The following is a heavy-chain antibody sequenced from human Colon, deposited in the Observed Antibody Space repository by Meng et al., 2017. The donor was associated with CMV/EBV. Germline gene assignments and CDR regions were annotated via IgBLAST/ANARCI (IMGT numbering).Heavy chain of an antibody. Sequence: GESLKISCAASGFTISTYAMTWVRQAPGKGLEWVSGISGSGRSTYDADSVKGRFTISRDNSKNTLYLQMSSLRAEDTAVYYCAKGTTLTTLDYWGQGTLVTVSS. D-gene: IGHD4-11*01. J-gene: IGHJ4*02. CDR3: AKGTTLTTLDY. V-gene: IGHV3-23*01. CDR1: GFTISTYA. CDR2: ISGSGRST.